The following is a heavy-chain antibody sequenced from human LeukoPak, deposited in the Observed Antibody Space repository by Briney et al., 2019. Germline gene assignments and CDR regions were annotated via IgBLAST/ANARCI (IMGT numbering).Heavy chain of an antibody. CDR1: GGSISSSSYY. CDR3: ARNVRLGSGELSFAPFKNWFDP. D-gene: IGHD3-16*02. Sequence: SETLSLTCTVSGGSISSSSYYWGWIRQPPGKGLEWIVSIYYSGSTYYNPSLKSRVTISVDTSKNQFSLQLNSVTPEDTAVYYCARNVRLGSGELSFAPFKNWFDPWGQGTLVTVSS. J-gene: IGHJ5*02. CDR2: IYYSGST. V-gene: IGHV4-39*07.